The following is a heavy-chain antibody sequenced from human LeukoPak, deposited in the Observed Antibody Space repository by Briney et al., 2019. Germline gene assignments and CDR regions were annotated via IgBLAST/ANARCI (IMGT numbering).Heavy chain of an antibody. CDR3: ARDEGSWGTIYGMDV. D-gene: IGHD1-26*01. CDR1: GGSISSYY. CDR2: IYYSGST. Sequence: SETLSLTCTVSGGSISSYYWSWIRQPPGKGLEWIGYIYYSGSTNYNPSLKSRVTISVDTSKNQFSLKLSSVTAADTAVYYCARDEGSWGTIYGMDVWGQGATVTVSS. V-gene: IGHV4-59*01. J-gene: IGHJ6*02.